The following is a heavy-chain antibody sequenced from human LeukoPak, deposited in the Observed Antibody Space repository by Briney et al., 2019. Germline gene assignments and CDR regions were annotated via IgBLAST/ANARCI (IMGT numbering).Heavy chain of an antibody. CDR2: SSDYNGHK. CDR3: ARDRYGTGSYDY. CDR1: GYTLTGYG. J-gene: IGHJ4*02. V-gene: IGHV1-18*04. D-gene: IGHD3-10*01. Sequence: GASVKVSCKASGYTLTGYGISWVRQAPGQGIEWMGWSSDYNGHKNYAQRLQGRVTMTTDTSTNIAYIELRSLIPDDTAVYYCARDRYGTGSYDYWGKGTLVAVSS.